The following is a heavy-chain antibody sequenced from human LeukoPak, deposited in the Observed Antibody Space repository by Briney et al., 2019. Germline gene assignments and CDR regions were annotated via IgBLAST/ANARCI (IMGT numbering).Heavy chain of an antibody. J-gene: IGHJ4*02. CDR2: TSGSGGST. CDR1: GFTFSSYA. CDR3: AKLSGYSYGYFDY. D-gene: IGHD5-18*01. Sequence: PGGSLRLSCAASGFTFSSYAMSWVRQAQGKGLEWVPATSGSGGSTYYADSVKGRFTISRDNSKNTLYLQMNSLRAEDTAVYYCAKLSGYSYGYFDYWGQGTLVTVSS. V-gene: IGHV3-23*01.